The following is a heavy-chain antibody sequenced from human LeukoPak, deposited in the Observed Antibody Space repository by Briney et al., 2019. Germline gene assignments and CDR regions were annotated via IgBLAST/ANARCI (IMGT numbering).Heavy chain of an antibody. CDR1: GVSISSGNW. D-gene: IGHD5-18*01. J-gene: IGHJ4*02. CDR2: THRSGDT. V-gene: IGHV4-4*02. CDR3: ATRDESRTDVVPPDY. Sequence: SETLSLTCAVSGVSISSGNWWTWVRQPPGKGLGWIGETHRSGDTKYSPSLETRVTISTDRYNNHLSLNLHSVTAADTAVYYCATRDESRTDVVPPDYWGQGTLVTVSS.